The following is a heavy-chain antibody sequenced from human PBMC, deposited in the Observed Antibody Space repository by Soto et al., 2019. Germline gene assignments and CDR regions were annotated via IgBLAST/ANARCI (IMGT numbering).Heavy chain of an antibody. D-gene: IGHD6-25*01. CDR2: ISAYNGNT. V-gene: IGHV1-18*01. J-gene: IGHJ4*02. CDR3: ARYNNPAEKEY. CDR1: GYTFTSYG. Sequence: QVQLVQSGAEVKKPGASVKFSCKASGYTFTSYGITWVRQAPGQGLEWMGWISAYNGNTNYAQKLQGRVTRTTDTSTSTEYMELRSLRSDDTAGYYCARYNNPAEKEYWGQGTLVTVSS.